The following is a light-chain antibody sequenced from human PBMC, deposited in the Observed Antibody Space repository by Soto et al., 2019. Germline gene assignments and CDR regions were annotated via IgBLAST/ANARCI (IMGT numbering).Light chain of an antibody. V-gene: IGLV2-14*03. CDR2: DVS. CDR1: SSDVGSYNY. CDR3: SSYTTSNTRQIV. Sequence: QSVLTQPASVSGSPGQSITLSCPGTSSDVGSYNYVSWYQHHPGKAPKLIIYDVSKRPSGVSNPFSGSKSGNTASLTISGLQPEDEADYYCSSYTTSNTRQIVFGTG. J-gene: IGLJ1*01.